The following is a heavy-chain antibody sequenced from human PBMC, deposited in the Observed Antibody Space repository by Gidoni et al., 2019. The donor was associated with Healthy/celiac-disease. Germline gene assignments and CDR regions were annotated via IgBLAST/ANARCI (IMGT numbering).Heavy chain of an antibody. Sequence: QVQLVQSGAEVKKPGASVKVSCKAAGDTFTSYDINWVRQATGQGLEWMGWMNPNRGNTGYAQKFQGRVTMTRNTSISTAYMELSSLRSEDTAVYYCARGDPEDYYYYGMDVWGQGTTVTVSS. J-gene: IGHJ6*02. CDR3: ARGDPEDYYYYGMDV. CDR1: GDTFTSYD. CDR2: MNPNRGNT. V-gene: IGHV1-8*01.